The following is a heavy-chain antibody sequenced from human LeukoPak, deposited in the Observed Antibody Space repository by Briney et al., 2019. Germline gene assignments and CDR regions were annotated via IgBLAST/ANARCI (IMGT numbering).Heavy chain of an antibody. V-gene: IGHV4-59*01. CDR2: IYYSGST. Sequence: PSETLSLTRTVSGGSISSYYWSWIRQPPGKGLEWTGYIYYSGSTNYNPSLKSRVTISVDTSKNQFSLKLSSVTAADTAVYYCARLSDSGFDPWGQGTLVTVSS. J-gene: IGHJ5*02. CDR1: GGSISSYY. CDR3: ARLSDSGFDP. D-gene: IGHD2-21*01.